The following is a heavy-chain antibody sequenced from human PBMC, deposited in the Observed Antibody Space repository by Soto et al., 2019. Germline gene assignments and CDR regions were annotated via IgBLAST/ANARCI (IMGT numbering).Heavy chain of an antibody. D-gene: IGHD3-3*01. CDR3: ARGDVWSGYDTSGDYYGMDV. CDR2: IWYDGSNK. CDR1: GFTFSSYG. J-gene: IGHJ6*02. V-gene: IGHV3-33*01. Sequence: QVQLVESGGGVVQPGRSLRLSCAASGFTFSSYGMHWVRQAPGKGLEWVAVIWYDGSNKYYADSVKGRFTISRDNSKNTLYRQMNSLRAEATAVYYCARGDVWSGYDTSGDYYGMDVWGQGTTVTVSS.